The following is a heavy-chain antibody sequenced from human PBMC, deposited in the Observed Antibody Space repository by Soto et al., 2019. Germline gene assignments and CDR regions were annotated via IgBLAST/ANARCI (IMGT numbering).Heavy chain of an antibody. D-gene: IGHD6-19*01. CDR3: ARSNLYSSGWYDY. J-gene: IGHJ4*02. V-gene: IGHV4-34*01. Sequence: SETLSLTCAVYGGSFSGYYWSWIRQPPGKGLEWIGEINHSGSTNYNPSLKSRVTISVDTSKNQFSLKLSSVTAADTAVYYCARSNLYSSGWYDYWGQGTLVTVSS. CDR1: GGSFSGYY. CDR2: INHSGST.